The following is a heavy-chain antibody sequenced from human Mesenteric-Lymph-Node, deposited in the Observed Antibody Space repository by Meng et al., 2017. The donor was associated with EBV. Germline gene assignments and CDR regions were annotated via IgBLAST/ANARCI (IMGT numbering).Heavy chain of an antibody. CDR2: VNHAGTT. V-gene: IGHV4-34*01. D-gene: IGHD4-17*01. Sequence: QVQRQQGGAGLLKPSGTLSLTCAVYGGSFSDYYWTWIRQPPGKGLEWIGEVNHAGTTIYNPSLESRVTISVDTSKNQFSLKLSSVTAADTAVYYCARGAVTTEPYYFNYWGQGTLVTVSS. CDR3: ARGAVTTEPYYFNY. CDR1: GGSFSDYY. J-gene: IGHJ4*02.